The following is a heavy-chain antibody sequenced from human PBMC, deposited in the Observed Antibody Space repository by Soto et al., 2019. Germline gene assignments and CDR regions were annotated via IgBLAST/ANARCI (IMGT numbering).Heavy chain of an antibody. CDR2: IKQDGSEK. CDR3: ARGAAGQTGDTPRLPDY. J-gene: IGHJ4*02. V-gene: IGHV3-7*03. CDR1: GFTFSSYW. D-gene: IGHD7-27*01. Sequence: GGSLRLSCAASGFTFSSYWMSWVRQAPGKGLEWVANIKQDGSEKYYVDSVKGRFTISRDNAKNSLYLQMNSLRAEDTAVYYCARGAAGQTGDTPRLPDYWGQGTLVTVSS.